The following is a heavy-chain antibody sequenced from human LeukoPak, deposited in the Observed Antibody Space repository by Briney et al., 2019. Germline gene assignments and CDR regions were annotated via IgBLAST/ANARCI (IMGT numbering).Heavy chain of an antibody. Sequence: SQTLSLTCTVSGGSISSGSYYWSWIRQPAGKGLEWIGRIYTSGSTNYNPSLKSRVTISVDTSKNQFSLKLSSVTAADTAVYYCARQSPGYYYDSSGYFDYWGQGTLVTVSS. CDR1: GGSISSGSYY. CDR2: IYTSGST. CDR3: ARQSPGYYYDSSGYFDY. J-gene: IGHJ4*02. V-gene: IGHV4-61*02. D-gene: IGHD3-22*01.